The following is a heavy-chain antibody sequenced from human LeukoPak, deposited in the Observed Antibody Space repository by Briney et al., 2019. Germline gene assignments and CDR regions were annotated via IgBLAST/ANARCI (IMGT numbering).Heavy chain of an antibody. J-gene: IGHJ3*02. CDR2: IRYDGSNK. CDR1: VFTFSSYG. D-gene: IGHD3-10*01. CDR3: AKDSAFYYYGSGSYRPDAFDI. V-gene: IGHV3-30*02. Sequence: GGSLRLSCAASVFTFSSYGMHWVRQAPGKGLEGVALIRYDGSNKYYADAVKVLFTISRDNFKNTLYLQMNSLGAEDTAVYYCAKDSAFYYYGSGSYRPDAFDIWGQGTMVTVSS.